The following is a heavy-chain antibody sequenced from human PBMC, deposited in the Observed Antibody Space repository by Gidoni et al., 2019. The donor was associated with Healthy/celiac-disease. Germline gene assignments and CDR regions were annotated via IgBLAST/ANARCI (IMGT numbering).Heavy chain of an antibody. D-gene: IGHD3-10*01. V-gene: IGHV3-23*01. Sequence: EVQLLESGGGLVQPGGSLSLSCAASGFPFSSYAMSWVRQAPGKGLEWVSAISGSGGSTYYADSVKGRFTISRDNSKNTLYLQMNSLRAEDTAVYYCAITPRYYYGSGSLFDYWGQGTLVTVSS. CDR3: AITPRYYYGSGSLFDY. J-gene: IGHJ4*02. CDR1: GFPFSSYA. CDR2: ISGSGGST.